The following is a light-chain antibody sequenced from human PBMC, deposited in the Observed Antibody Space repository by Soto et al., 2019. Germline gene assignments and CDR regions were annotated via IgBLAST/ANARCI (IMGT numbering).Light chain of an antibody. V-gene: IGKV2-30*01. Sequence: EAVMTQSPLSLPVTLAHPASISCWSSQSLVYSVGNTYLHWVQQRTGQSPRCLIYEVSNLDSAVQDRFSGSGSGTDCTRKVSRVEAEDVGVYYCMQGTDCPRTFEERPRPETK. CDR1: QSLVYSVGNTY. J-gene: IGKJ5*01. CDR2: EVS. CDR3: MQGTDCPRT.